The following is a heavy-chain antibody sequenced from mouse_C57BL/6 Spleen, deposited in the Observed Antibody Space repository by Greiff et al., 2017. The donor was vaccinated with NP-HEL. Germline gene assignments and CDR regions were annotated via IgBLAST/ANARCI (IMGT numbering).Heavy chain of an antibody. V-gene: IGHV3-1*01. CDR2: ISYSGST. CDR1: GYSITSGYD. J-gene: IGHJ4*01. Sequence: EVKLQESGPGMVKPSQSLSLTCTVTGYSITSGYDWHWIRHFPGNKLEWMGYISYSGSTNYNPSLKSRISITHDTSKNHFFLKLNSVTTEDTATYYCARAEQLRRAMDYWGQGTSVTVSS. CDR3: ARAEQLRRAMDY. D-gene: IGHD1-2*01.